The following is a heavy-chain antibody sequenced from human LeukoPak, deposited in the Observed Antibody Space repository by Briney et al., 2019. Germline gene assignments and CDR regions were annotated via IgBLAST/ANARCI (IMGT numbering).Heavy chain of an antibody. CDR1: GFPFSTYA. CDR3: VREDTPATANY. CDR2: ISGSGGDT. V-gene: IGHV3-23*01. Sequence: GGSLRLSCAASGFPFSTYAMSWVRQAPGKGLEWVSVISGSGGDTYYADSVTGRFTISRDNSKDTLFLQMHSLRPGDTAVYYCVREDTPATANYWGQGTLVTISS. D-gene: IGHD2-21*02. J-gene: IGHJ4*02.